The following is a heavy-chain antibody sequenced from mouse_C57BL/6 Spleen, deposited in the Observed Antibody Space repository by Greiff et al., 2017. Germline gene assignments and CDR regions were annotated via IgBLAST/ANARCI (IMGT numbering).Heavy chain of an antibody. CDR2: IDPETGGT. CDR1: GYTFTDYE. CDR3: TRRDSSGYVAWFAY. Sequence: QVQLQQSGAELVRPGASVTLSCKASGYTFTDYEMHWVKQTPVHGLEWIGAIDPETGGTAYNQTFKGKAILTADKSSSTAYMELRSLTSEDSAVYYCTRRDSSGYVAWFAYWGQGTLVTVSA. D-gene: IGHD3-2*02. V-gene: IGHV1-15*01. J-gene: IGHJ3*01.